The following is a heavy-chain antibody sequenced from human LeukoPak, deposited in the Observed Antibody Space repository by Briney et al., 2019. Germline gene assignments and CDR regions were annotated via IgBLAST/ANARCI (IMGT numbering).Heavy chain of an antibody. V-gene: IGHV6-1*01. J-gene: IGHJ6*03. D-gene: IGHD6-6*01. CDR3: ARSIAARIYYYYYMGV. Sequence: SQTLSLTCAISGDSVSSNSAAWNWIRQSPSRGLEWLGRTYYRSKWYNDYAVSVKSRITINPDTSKNQFSLQLNSVTPEDTAVYYCARSIAARIYYYYYMGVWGKGTTVTVSS. CDR2: TYYRSKWYN. CDR1: GDSVSSNSAA.